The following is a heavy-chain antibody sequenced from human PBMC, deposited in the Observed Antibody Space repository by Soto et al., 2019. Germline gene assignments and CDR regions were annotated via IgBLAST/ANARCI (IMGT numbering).Heavy chain of an antibody. Sequence: PGGSLRLSCAASGFTFSSYSMNWVRQTPGKGLEWVSYISTSSNKMFYVDSVKGRFTISRDNAKNSLYLQMDSLRDEDTAVYYCVKALEPEVHEVVLANWGQGTLVTVSS. CDR3: VKALEPEVHEVVLAN. J-gene: IGHJ4*02. V-gene: IGHV3-48*02. D-gene: IGHD2-21*01. CDR1: GFTFSSYS. CDR2: ISTSSNKM.